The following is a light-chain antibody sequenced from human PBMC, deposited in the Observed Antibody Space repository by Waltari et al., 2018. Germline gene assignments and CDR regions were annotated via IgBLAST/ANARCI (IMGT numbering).Light chain of an antibody. CDR2: DAP. V-gene: IGKV3D-15*01. CDR3: QQYDNLIT. CDR1: QSVRNN. J-gene: IGKJ5*01. Sequence: EIVVTQSPAALSLSPGDRVTISCRASQSVRNNFAWYQQKPGQAPRLLIFDAPTRATGIPARFSGSGSGTEFTLTINTLQSEDFGIYYCQQYDNLITFGQGTRLEIK.